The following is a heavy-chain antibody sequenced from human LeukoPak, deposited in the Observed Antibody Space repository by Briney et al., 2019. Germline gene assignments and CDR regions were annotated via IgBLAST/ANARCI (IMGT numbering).Heavy chain of an antibody. V-gene: IGHV1-2*02. J-gene: IGHJ4*02. CDR3: ARDREYYYDSSGYYY. CDR1: GYTFTCYY. D-gene: IGHD3-22*01. Sequence: ASVKVSCKASGYTFTCYYMHWVGQAPGQGREWMGWINPNSGGTNNAQKFQGRVSMNRDRSISTAYMELSRLRSDDTAVYYCARDREYYYDSSGYYYWGQGTLVTVSS. CDR2: INPNSGGT.